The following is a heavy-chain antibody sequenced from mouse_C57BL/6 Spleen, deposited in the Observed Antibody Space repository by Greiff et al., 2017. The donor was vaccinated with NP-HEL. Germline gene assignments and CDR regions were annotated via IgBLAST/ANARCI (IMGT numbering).Heavy chain of an antibody. CDR3: ARHDGYPWYFDV. Sequence: VKLMESGPGLVAPSQSLSITCTVSGFSLTSYGVSWVRQPPGKGLEWLGVIWGDGSTNYHSALISRLSISKDNSKSQVFLKLTILQTDDTATYYCARHDGYPWYFDVWGTGTTVTVSS. CDR2: IWGDGST. CDR1: GFSLTSYG. V-gene: IGHV2-3*01. D-gene: IGHD2-3*01. J-gene: IGHJ1*03.